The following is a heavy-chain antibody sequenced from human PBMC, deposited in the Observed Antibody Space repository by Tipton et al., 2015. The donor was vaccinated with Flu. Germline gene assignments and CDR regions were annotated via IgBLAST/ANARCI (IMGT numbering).Heavy chain of an antibody. J-gene: IGHJ2*01. V-gene: IGHV4-4*07. Sequence: TLSLTCTVSGGSLSSYFWSWIRQPAGKGLEWIGRINPSGNTNYNPSLQSRVTMSADTSRNQFSLSLTSVTAADAAIYYFAISGGYHHYYFDLWCRGTLVSVYS. D-gene: IGHD2-15*01. CDR3: AISGGYHHYYFDL. CDR2: INPSGNT. CDR1: GGSLSSYF.